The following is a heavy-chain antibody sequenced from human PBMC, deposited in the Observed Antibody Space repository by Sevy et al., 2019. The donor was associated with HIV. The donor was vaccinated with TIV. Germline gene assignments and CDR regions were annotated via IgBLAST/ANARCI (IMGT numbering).Heavy chain of an antibody. CDR3: ARDLRNYGGQHFDY. V-gene: IGHV3-11*06. CDR2: ISSGTTYT. J-gene: IGHJ4*02. Sequence: GGSLRLSCAVSGFTFSDYYMSWIRQAPGKGLEWVSYISSGTTYTFYADSVKGRFTISRDNAQNSLFLQMNSLRAEDTAVYYWARDLRNYGGQHFDYWGQGTLVTVSS. CDR1: GFTFSDYY. D-gene: IGHD3-10*01.